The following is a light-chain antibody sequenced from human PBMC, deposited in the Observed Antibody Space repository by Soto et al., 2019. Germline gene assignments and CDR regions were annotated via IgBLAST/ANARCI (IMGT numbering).Light chain of an antibody. V-gene: IGKV1-5*01. CDR3: QQYHSYYPWT. J-gene: IGKJ1*01. Sequence: IQLPHSPSTLSALVGAIATITCRASQSISSWVAWYQQKPVKAPKLLIYDASSLESGVPSRFSGSGSGTDFSLTISSLQPDDFATYYCQQYHSYYPWTFGQGTKVDIK. CDR2: DAS. CDR1: QSISSW.